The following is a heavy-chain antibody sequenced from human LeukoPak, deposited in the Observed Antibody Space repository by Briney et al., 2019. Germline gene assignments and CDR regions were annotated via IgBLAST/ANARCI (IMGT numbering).Heavy chain of an antibody. CDR2: IYYSGST. D-gene: IGHD5-18*01. Sequence: SETLSLTCTVSGGSISSYYWSWIRQPPGKGLEWIGYIYYSGSTNYNPSLKSRVTISVDTSKNQFSLKLSSVTAADTAVYYCAALIQLWSSDAFDIWGQGTMVTVSS. V-gene: IGHV4-59*08. J-gene: IGHJ3*02. CDR3: AALIQLWSSDAFDI. CDR1: GGSISSYY.